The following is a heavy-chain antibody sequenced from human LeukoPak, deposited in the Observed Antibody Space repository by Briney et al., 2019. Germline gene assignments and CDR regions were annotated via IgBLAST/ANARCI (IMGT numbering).Heavy chain of an antibody. D-gene: IGHD2-15*01. V-gene: IGHV4-38-2*02. CDR1: GYSISSGYY. J-gene: IGHJ6*03. CDR2: IYHSGST. CDR3: ARVRCSGGSCPYYYYYYYMDV. Sequence: SETLSLTCTVSGYSISSGYYWGWIRQPPGKGLEWIGSIYHSGSTYYNPSLKSRVTISVDTPKNQFSLKLSSVTAADTAVYYCARVRCSGGSCPYYYYYYYMDVWGKGTTVTVSS.